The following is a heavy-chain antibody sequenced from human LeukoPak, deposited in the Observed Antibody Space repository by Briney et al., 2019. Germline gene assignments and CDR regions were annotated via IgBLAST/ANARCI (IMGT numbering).Heavy chain of an antibody. J-gene: IGHJ5*02. Sequence: ASVKVSCKASGYTFTSYYMNWVRQAPGQGLEWMGWINPNSGGTNYAQKFQGRVTMTRDTSISTAYMELSRLRSEDTAVYYCAYSSRGRRFDPWGEGTLVTVSS. CDR3: AYSSRGRRFDP. D-gene: IGHD6-13*01. CDR1: GYTFTSYY. CDR2: INPNSGGT. V-gene: IGHV1-2*02.